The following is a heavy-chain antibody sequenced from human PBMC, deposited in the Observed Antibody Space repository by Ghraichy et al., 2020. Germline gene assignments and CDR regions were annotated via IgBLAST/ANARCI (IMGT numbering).Heavy chain of an antibody. V-gene: IGHV3-15*07. CDR2: IKRKSDGGTI. J-gene: IGHJ4*02. D-gene: IGHD1-1*01. CDR3: VTEADDTTYFDF. Sequence: GESLNISCVGSGFNFANAWMDWVRQAPGRGLEWVGRIKRKSDGGTIDYAAPVKGRFIISREDSKNTLYLQMTGLKTEDTGVYYCVTEADDTTYFDFWGRGNLVTVSS. CDR1: GFNFANAW.